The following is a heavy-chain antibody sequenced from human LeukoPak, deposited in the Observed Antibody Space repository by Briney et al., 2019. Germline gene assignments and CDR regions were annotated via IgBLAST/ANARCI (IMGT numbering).Heavy chain of an antibody. J-gene: IGHJ4*02. V-gene: IGHV1-2*02. CDR2: INPNSGGT. D-gene: IGHD3-22*01. CDR3: ARDRSLLLPFDY. Sequence: ASVKVSCKASGYTFTGYYMHWVRQAPGQGLEWMGWINPNSGGTNYAQKFQGRVTMTRDTSISTAYMERSRLRSDDTAVYYCARDRSLLLPFDYWGQGTLVTVSS. CDR1: GYTFTGYY.